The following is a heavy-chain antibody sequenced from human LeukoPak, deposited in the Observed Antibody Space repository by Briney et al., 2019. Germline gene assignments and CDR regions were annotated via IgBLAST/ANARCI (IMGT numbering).Heavy chain of an antibody. J-gene: IGHJ4*02. V-gene: IGHV3-30*02. CDR3: AKDLSGPGIAAAGGY. D-gene: IGHD6-13*01. CDR2: IRYDGSNK. CDR1: GFTFSSYG. Sequence: GPLRLSCAASGFTFSSYGMHWVRQAPGKGLEWVAFIRYDGSNKYYADSVKGRFTISRDNSKNTLYLQMNSLRAEDTAVYYCAKDLSGPGIAAAGGYWGQGTLVTVSS.